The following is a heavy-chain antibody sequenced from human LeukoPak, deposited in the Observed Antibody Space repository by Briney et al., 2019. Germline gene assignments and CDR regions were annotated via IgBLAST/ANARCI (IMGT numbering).Heavy chain of an antibody. V-gene: IGHV4-59*01. D-gene: IGHD3-22*01. CDR2: IYYSGST. Sequence: PSETLSLTCTVSGGSISSYYWSWIRQPPGKGLEWIGYIYYSGSTNYNPSLKSRVTISVEPSKNQFSLKLSSVTAADTAVYYCAREVAPYDSSGYYLRKGAFDIWGQGTMVTVSS. CDR1: GGSISSYY. J-gene: IGHJ3*02. CDR3: AREVAPYDSSGYYLRKGAFDI.